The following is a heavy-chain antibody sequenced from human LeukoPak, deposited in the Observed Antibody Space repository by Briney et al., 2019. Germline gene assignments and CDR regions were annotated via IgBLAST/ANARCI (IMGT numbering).Heavy chain of an antibody. CDR1: GFTVSSNY. Sequence: GGSLRLSCAASGFTVSSNYMSWVRQAPGKGLEWVSNINQDGSEIYYVDSLKGRFTISRDNAKNSLYLQMNSLRAEDTAVYYCARDVRFGEFLEGLYYYYYYMDVWGEGTTVTVSS. V-gene: IGHV3-7*01. D-gene: IGHD3-10*01. CDR2: INQDGSEI. CDR3: ARDVRFGEFLEGLYYYYYYMDV. J-gene: IGHJ6*03.